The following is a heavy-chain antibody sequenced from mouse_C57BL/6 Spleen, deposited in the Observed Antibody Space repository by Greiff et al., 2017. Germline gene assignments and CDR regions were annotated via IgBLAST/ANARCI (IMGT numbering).Heavy chain of an antibody. D-gene: IGHD2-1*01. CDR3: SRSGNGNSWFAY. V-gene: IGHV1-7*01. CDR1: GYTFTSYW. J-gene: IGHJ3*01. CDR2: INPSSGYT. Sequence: QLPQSGAELAKPGASVRLSCLASGYTFTSYWMHWVKQRPGRGLAWIGYINPSSGYTKYNQKFKDKATLTADTSSSTAYMQLSSLPYDDSAVYYRSRSGNGNSWFAYWGQGTLVTVSA.